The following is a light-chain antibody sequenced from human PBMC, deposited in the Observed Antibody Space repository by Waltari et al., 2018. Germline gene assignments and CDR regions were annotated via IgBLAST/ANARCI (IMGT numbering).Light chain of an antibody. Sequence: QSALTQPRSVSGSPGQSVPIPCPGTSSDVGGYHYVPWYQQHPGKAPKLMIYDVSKRPSGVPDRFSGSKSGNTASLTISGLQAEDEADYYCCSYAGSYVYVFGTGTKVTVL. J-gene: IGLJ1*01. CDR2: DVS. V-gene: IGLV2-11*01. CDR3: CSYAGSYVYV. CDR1: SSDVGGYHY.